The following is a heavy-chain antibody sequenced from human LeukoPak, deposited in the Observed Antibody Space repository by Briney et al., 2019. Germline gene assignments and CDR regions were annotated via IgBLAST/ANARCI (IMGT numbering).Heavy chain of an antibody. J-gene: IGHJ6*03. V-gene: IGHV1-2*02. CDR2: IIPNSGDT. Sequence: ASVKVSCKASGYPFTGYYVHWVRQAPGQGLEWMGWIIPNSGDTKYAQKFQGRVTMTRDTSITTAYMELSRLRSDDTAVYYCAALSTTSSYQYIDVWGKGTTVTVYS. CDR1: GYPFTGYY. D-gene: IGHD2-2*01. CDR3: AALSTTSSYQYIDV.